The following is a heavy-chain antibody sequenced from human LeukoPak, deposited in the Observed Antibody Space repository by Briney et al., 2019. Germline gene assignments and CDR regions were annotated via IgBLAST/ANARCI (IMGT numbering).Heavy chain of an antibody. J-gene: IGHJ4*02. D-gene: IGHD1-26*01. CDR3: AREVRSYSGGRQTLGPLFFDY. V-gene: IGHV4-34*01. CDR1: GFTFSSYS. Sequence: PGGSLRLSCAASGFTFSSYSMNWVRQAPGKGLEWIGEINHSGSTNYNPSLKSRVTISVDTSKNQFSLKLSSVTAADTAVYYCAREVRSYSGGRQTLGPLFFDYWGQGTLVTVSS. CDR2: INHSGST.